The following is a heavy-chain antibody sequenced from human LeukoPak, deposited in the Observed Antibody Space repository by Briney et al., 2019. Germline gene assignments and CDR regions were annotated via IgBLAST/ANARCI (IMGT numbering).Heavy chain of an antibody. Sequence: GASVKVSCKASGYTFTSYDINWVRQATGQGLEWMGWMNPNSGNTGYAQKFQGRVTITRNTSISTAYMELSSLRSEDRAVYYCARAGYCGGDCYWFDYWGQGTLVTVSS. CDR1: GYTFTSYD. D-gene: IGHD2-21*01. V-gene: IGHV1-8*03. CDR3: ARAGYCGGDCYWFDY. J-gene: IGHJ4*02. CDR2: MNPNSGNT.